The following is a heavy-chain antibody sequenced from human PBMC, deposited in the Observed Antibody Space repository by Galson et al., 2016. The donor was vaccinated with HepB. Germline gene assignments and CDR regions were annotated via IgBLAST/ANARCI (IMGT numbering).Heavy chain of an antibody. CDR2: IWHDGSNS. J-gene: IGHJ5*02. CDR3: ARTVAHCLITSCYVAET. Sequence: SLRLSCAASGFSFSTYGMHWVRQGPGNGLEWVAVIWHDGSNSYYADSVKGRFTISRDNSKNTLYLQLNNVRAEDTAVYYCARTVAHCLITSCYVAETWGQGTLVTVSS. D-gene: IGHD2-2*01. CDR1: GFSFSTYG. V-gene: IGHV3-33*01.